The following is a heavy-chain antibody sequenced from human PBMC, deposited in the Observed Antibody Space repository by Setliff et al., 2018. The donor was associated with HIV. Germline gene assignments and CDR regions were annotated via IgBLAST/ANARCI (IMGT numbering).Heavy chain of an antibody. D-gene: IGHD3-22*01. CDR2: IFTSGDT. CDR1: GVSISNYY. J-gene: IGHJ3*02. V-gene: IGHV4-4*09. Sequence: PSETLSLTCTVSGVSISNYYWNWIRQPPGKGLEWIGYIFTSGDTNYNPSLRSRVTLSVDTSKNQFSLKLSSVTAADTAVYYCARPRSYYDSSGYDAFDIWGQGTMVTVSS. CDR3: ARPRSYYDSSGYDAFDI.